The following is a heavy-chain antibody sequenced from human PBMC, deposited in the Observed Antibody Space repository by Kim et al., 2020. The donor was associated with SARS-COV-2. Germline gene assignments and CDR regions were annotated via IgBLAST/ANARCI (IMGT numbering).Heavy chain of an antibody. D-gene: IGHD6-19*01. CDR1: GFSVTTRH. CDR2: LHRGNNI. CDR3: ARARGEPSGWLVFDS. Sequence: GGSLRLSCAASGFSVTTRHMTWVRQSTGKGLEWVAGLHRGNNIYYADSVKGGFTISRTISRTPPYLQWTSLKSDTRPYYFCARARGEPSGWLVFDSGGRG. V-gene: IGHV3-53*01. J-gene: IGHJ4*02.